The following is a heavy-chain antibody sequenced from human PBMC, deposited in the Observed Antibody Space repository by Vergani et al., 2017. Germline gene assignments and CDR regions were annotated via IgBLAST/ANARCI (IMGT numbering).Heavy chain of an antibody. CDR3: ARGEKLWLVELPKY. Sequence: QVQLVQSGAEVKKPGSSVKVSCKASGGTFSSYAISWVRQAPGQGLEWMGGIIPIFGTANYAQKFQGRVTITADESTSTAYMGLSSLRSEDTAVYYCARGEKLWLVELPKYWGQGTLVTVSS. J-gene: IGHJ4*02. V-gene: IGHV1-69*01. D-gene: IGHD3-10*01. CDR2: IIPIFGTA. CDR1: GGTFSSYA.